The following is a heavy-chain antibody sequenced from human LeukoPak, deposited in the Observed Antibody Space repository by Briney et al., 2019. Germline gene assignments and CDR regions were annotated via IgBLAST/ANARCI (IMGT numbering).Heavy chain of an antibody. CDR3: ARGRLREYQLLLPKYYYYYYMDV. CDR2: VIPIFGTA. D-gene: IGHD2-2*01. J-gene: IGHJ6*03. V-gene: IGHV1-69*05. Sequence: SSVKVSCKASGGTFSSYAISWVRQAPGQGHEWMGGVIPIFGTANYAQKFQGRVTITTDESTSTAYMELSSLRSEDTAVYYCARGRLREYQLLLPKYYYYYYMDVWGKGTTVTVSS. CDR1: GGTFSSYA.